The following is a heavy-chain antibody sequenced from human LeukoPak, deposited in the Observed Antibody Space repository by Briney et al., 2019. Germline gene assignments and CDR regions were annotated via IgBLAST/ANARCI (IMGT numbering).Heavy chain of an antibody. V-gene: IGHV3-33*06. D-gene: IGHD3-16*01. J-gene: IGHJ4*02. CDR1: GFTFSSYG. Sequence: GRSLRLSCAASGFTFSSYGMHWVRQAPGKGLEWVAVLWYDGSNKYYADSVKGRFTISRDNSKSTLYLQMNSLRAEDTAVYYCAKPKVCWDFDYWGQGTLVTVSS. CDR2: LWYDGSNK. CDR3: AKPKVCWDFDY.